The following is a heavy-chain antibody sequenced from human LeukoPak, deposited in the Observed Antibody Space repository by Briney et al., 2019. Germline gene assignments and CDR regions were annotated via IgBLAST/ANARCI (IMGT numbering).Heavy chain of an antibody. CDR2: IRYDGSNK. V-gene: IGHV3-30*02. CDR1: GLTFSSYG. Sequence: GGSLRLSCAASGLTFSSYGMHWVRQAPGKGLEWVAFIRYDGSNKYYADSVKGRFTISRDNSKNTLYLQMNSLRAEDTAVYYCALAPVSGYDLWGRGALVTVSS. D-gene: IGHD3-22*01. CDR3: ALAPVSGYDL. J-gene: IGHJ2*01.